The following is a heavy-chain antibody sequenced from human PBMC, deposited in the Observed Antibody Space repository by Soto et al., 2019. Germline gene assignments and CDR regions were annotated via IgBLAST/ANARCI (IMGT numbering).Heavy chain of an antibody. Sequence: SETLSLTCTVSGGSISSYYWSWIRQPPGKGLEWIGYIYYSGSTNYNPSLKSRVTISVDTSKNQFSLKLSSLTAADTAVYYCARHDYYGSGRPTFDYWGQGTLVTVSS. CDR1: GGSISSYY. CDR3: ARHDYYGSGRPTFDY. CDR2: IYYSGST. J-gene: IGHJ4*02. V-gene: IGHV4-59*08. D-gene: IGHD3-10*01.